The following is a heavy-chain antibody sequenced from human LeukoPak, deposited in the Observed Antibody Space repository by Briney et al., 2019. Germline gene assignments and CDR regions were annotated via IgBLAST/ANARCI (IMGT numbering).Heavy chain of an antibody. CDR3: AKASKTYSSDY. V-gene: IGHV3-21*01. CDR2: ISSSSKYI. D-gene: IGHD5-18*01. J-gene: IGHJ4*02. CDR1: GFTFNTYS. Sequence: PGGSLRLSCAASGFTFNTYSMNWVRQAPGKGLEWVSSISSSSKYIYYADAVKGRFTISRDNAKNSLYLQMNSLRAEDTAVYYCAKASKTYSSDYWGQGTLVTVSS.